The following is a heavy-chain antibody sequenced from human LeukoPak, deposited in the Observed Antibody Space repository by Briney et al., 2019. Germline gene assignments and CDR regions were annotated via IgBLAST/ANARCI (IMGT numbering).Heavy chain of an antibody. CDR3: ARDLWAGNDY. V-gene: IGHV3-7*03. CDR2: INPTGSGK. Sequence: QAGESLRLSCLTSGFDFRGSYMSWVRQTPGKRLEYVANINPTGSGKFHVDSVRGRFTIYRDNTRDSLYLQMNSLRAEDTAVYYCARDLWAGNDYWGRGTLVTVSS. D-gene: IGHD1-1*01. CDR1: GFDFRGSY. J-gene: IGHJ4*02.